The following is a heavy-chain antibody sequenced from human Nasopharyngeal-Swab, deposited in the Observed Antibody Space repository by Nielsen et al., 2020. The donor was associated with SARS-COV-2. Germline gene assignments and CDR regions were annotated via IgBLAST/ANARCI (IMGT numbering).Heavy chain of an antibody. D-gene: IGHD2-15*01. CDR1: GFTLSDHY. CDR2: ITSSSTYT. CDR3: ARDCSGGSCRYGMDV. J-gene: IGHJ6*02. Sequence: GGSLRLSCAPSGFTLSDHYMDWVRQAPGKGLEWVSAITSSSTYTYYADSVKGRFTISRDNARNSLYLQMNSLRAEDTAVYYCARDCSGGSCRYGMDVWGQGTTVTVSS. V-gene: IGHV3-21*01.